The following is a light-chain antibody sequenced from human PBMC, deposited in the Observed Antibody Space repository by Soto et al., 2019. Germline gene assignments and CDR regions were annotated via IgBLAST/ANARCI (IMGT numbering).Light chain of an antibody. J-gene: IGKJ1*01. CDR2: DAS. CDR1: QDIKNY. V-gene: IGKV1-33*01. Sequence: DIQMTQSPSSLSASVGDRVTITCQASQDIKNYLNWYQQKSGKAPKLLIYDASDLETGVPSRFSGSGSGTEFTLTISSLQPDDFATYYCQQYNSYAWTCGQGTKWIS. CDR3: QQYNSYAWT.